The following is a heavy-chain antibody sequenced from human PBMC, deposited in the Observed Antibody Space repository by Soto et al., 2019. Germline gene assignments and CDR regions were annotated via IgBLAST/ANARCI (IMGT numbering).Heavy chain of an antibody. Sequence: QVQLVQSGAEVKKPGASVKVSCKASGYTFTSYGISWVRQAPGQGLEWMGWISAYNGNTNYAQKLQGRVTMTTDTSTRTAYVELRSLRSADPAVYYCGSVKGSGYHNWLDPWGQGTLVTVAS. CDR1: GYTFTSYG. V-gene: IGHV1-18*01. CDR2: ISAYNGNT. J-gene: IGHJ5*02. D-gene: IGHD3-22*01. CDR3: GSVKGSGYHNWLDP.